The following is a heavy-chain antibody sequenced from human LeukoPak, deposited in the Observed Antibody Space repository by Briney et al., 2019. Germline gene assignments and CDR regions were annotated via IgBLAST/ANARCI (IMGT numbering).Heavy chain of an antibody. CDR1: GGSISSYY. J-gene: IGHJ4*02. Sequence: PSETLSLTCTVSGGSISSYYWSWIRQPPGKGLEWIGYIYYSGSTNYNPSLKSRVTISVDTSKNQFSLKLTSVTAADTAVYYCARDSSYTTRWPFDYWGQGNLVTVSS. CDR2: IYYSGST. V-gene: IGHV4-59*12. D-gene: IGHD6-13*01. CDR3: ARDSSYTTRWPFDY.